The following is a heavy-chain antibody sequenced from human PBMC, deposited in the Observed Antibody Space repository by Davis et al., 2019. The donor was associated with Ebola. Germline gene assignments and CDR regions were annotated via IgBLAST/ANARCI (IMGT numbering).Heavy chain of an antibody. J-gene: IGHJ5*02. V-gene: IGHV1-18*01. CDR2: INVYNGHT. CDR1: GYTFSGYA. CDR3: ARDATTVTTIWFDP. D-gene: IGHD4-17*01. Sequence: AASVKVSCKTSGYTFSGYAISWVRQAPGQGLEWIGRINVYNGHTNYAQNFQGRVTVSTDTSTSIAYMELGSLRSDDTALYYCARDATTVTTIWFDPWGQGTLVTVSS.